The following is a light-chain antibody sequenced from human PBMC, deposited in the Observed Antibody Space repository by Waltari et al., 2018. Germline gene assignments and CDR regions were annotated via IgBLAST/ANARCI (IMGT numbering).Light chain of an antibody. CDR1: QSLLHRNGYTY. CDR3: MQALQTRYS. V-gene: IGKV2-28*01. CDR2: LGS. J-gene: IGKJ2*03. Sequence: DIVMTQSPLSLPVTPGEPASISCRSSQSLLHRNGYTYLDWYLQKPWQSPQLLIYLGSNRASGVPDRFSGSGSGTDFTLKISRVEAEDVGVYYCMQALQTRYSFGQGTKLEIK.